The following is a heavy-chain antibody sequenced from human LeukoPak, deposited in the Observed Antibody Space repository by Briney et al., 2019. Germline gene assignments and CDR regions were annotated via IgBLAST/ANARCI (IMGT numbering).Heavy chain of an antibody. V-gene: IGHV4-39*01. Sequence: GSLRLSCAASGFTFSSYSMNWVRQPPGKGLEWIASIYYSGSTYYNPSLKSRVTISVDTSKNQFSLKLSSVTAADTAVYYCARSPGDGGTFYYGMDVWGQGTTVTVSS. CDR2: IYYSGST. J-gene: IGHJ6*02. D-gene: IGHD2-21*01. CDR1: GFTFSSYSMN. CDR3: ARSPGDGGTFYYGMDV.